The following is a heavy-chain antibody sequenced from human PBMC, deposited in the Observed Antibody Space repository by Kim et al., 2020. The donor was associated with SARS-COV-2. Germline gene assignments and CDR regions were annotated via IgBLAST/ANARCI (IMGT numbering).Heavy chain of an antibody. D-gene: IGHD2-15*01. J-gene: IGHJ6*02. CDR3: ARVGGMWCSGGSCRGYYYGMDV. CDR1: GFTFSSYS. CDR2: ISSSSSYI. V-gene: IGHV3-21*01. Sequence: GGSLRLSCAASGFTFSSYSMNWVRQAPGKGLEWVSSISSSSSYIYYADSVKGRFTISRDNAKNSLYLQMNSLRAEDTAVYYCARVGGMWCSGGSCRGYYYGMDVWGQGTTVTVSS.